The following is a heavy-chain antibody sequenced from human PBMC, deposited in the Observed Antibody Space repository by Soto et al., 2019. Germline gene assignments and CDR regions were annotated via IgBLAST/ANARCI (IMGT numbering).Heavy chain of an antibody. V-gene: IGHV3-11*01. CDR3: AGQYDPVPRSAFDI. CDR1: GFTFSYYY. CDR2: ITSRGSTM. D-gene: IGHD3-16*01. J-gene: IGHJ3*02. Sequence: GGSLRLSCAASGFTFSYYYMIWIRQAPGKGLEWVSYITSRGSTMDYADSVKGRFTISRDNGKKSLYLQMNSLRAEDTAVYYCAGQYDPVPRSAFDIWGQGTMVTVSS.